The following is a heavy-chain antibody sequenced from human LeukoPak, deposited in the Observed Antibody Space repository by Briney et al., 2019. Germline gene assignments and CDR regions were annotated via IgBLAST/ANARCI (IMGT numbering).Heavy chain of an antibody. Sequence: SLRLSCVASGFKFDDFAMHWVRQAPGKGLEWVSGISWYSRTIDYADSVKGRFTISRDNAKNSLYLQMNSLRADDTAVYHCARQETSSYNGAFDIWGQGTMITVSS. CDR2: ISWYSRTI. CDR1: GFKFDDFA. J-gene: IGHJ3*02. CDR3: ARQETSSYNGAFDI. D-gene: IGHD1-26*01. V-gene: IGHV3-9*01.